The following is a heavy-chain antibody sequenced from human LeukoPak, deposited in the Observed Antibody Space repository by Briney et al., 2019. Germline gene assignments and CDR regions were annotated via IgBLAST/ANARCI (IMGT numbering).Heavy chain of an antibody. J-gene: IGHJ4*02. V-gene: IGHV3-11*01. Sequence: GGSLRLSCAASGFTFSDYYMSWIRQAPGKGLEWVSYISSSGSTIYYADSVKGRFTISRDNSKNMLYLQMNSLGAEDTALYYCAKPLRPTTSYFDWGQGTLVTVSS. D-gene: IGHD2/OR15-2a*01. CDR3: AKPLRPTTSYFD. CDR2: ISSSGSTI. CDR1: GFTFSDYY.